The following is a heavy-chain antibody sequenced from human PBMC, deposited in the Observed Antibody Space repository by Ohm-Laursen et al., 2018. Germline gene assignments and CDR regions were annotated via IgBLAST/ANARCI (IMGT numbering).Heavy chain of an antibody. D-gene: IGHD1-26*01. Sequence: TLTLTCTVSGGSISSYYWSWIRQPPGKGLEWIGYTYYSGSTNYNPSLKSRVTISVDTSKNQFSLKLSSVTAADTAVYYCARVSRTWELLGYNWFDPWGQGTLVTVSS. CDR2: TYYSGST. J-gene: IGHJ5*02. V-gene: IGHV4-59*01. CDR1: GGSISSYY. CDR3: ARVSRTWELLGYNWFDP.